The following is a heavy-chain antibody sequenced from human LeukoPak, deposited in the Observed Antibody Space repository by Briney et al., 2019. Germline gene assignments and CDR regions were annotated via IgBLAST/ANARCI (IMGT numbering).Heavy chain of an antibody. J-gene: IGHJ4*02. Sequence: GASVKVSCKASGYTFTSYDINWVRQAPRQGLEWMGWINPNSGGTKYAQKFQGWVTMTRDTSISTAYMELSRLRSDDTAVYYCARAAMNLDGYNWWYFDYWGQGTVVTVSS. V-gene: IGHV1-2*04. CDR1: GYTFTSYD. CDR2: INPNSGGT. CDR3: ARAAMNLDGYNWWYFDY. D-gene: IGHD5-24*01.